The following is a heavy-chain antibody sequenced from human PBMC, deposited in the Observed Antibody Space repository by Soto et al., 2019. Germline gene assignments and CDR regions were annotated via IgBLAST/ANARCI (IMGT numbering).Heavy chain of an antibody. CDR3: ARGIMVRGVIRGWFDP. Sequence: SETLSLTCAVSSGSISSSNWWSWVRQPPGKGLEWIGEIYHSGSTNYNPSLKSRVTISVDKSKNQFSLKLSSMTAADTAVYYCARGIMVRGVIRGWFDPWGQGTLVTVSS. CDR1: SGSISSSNW. CDR2: IYHSGST. D-gene: IGHD3-10*01. V-gene: IGHV4-4*02. J-gene: IGHJ5*02.